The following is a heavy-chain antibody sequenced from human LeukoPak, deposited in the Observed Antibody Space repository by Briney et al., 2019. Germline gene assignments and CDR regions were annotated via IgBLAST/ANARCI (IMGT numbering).Heavy chain of an antibody. D-gene: IGHD1-7*01. V-gene: IGHV1-18*01. CDR3: ARTYNWNSPYYFDY. CDR1: GYAFTSYG. Sequence: ASVKVSCKASGYAFTSYGISWVRQAPGQGLEWMGWISAYNGNTNYAQKLQGRVTMTTDTSTSTAYMELRRLRSDDTAVYYCARTYNWNSPYYFDYWGQGTLVTVSS. J-gene: IGHJ4*02. CDR2: ISAYNGNT.